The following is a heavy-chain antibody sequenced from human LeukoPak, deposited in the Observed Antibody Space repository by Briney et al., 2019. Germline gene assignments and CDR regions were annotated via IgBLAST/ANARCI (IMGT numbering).Heavy chain of an antibody. J-gene: IGHJ4*02. CDR2: INGDGNT. CDR3: VKDIGGGLLEY. CDR1: GFNFGRNS. Sequence: GGSLRLSCAASGFNFGRNSMHWARQVPGKGLEWLSLINGDGNTYYAASVNGRFTVSRDNSKNSLYLQMSSLRPEDTALYYCVKDIGGGLLEYWGQGTLVTVSS. V-gene: IGHV3-43*02. D-gene: IGHD2-15*01.